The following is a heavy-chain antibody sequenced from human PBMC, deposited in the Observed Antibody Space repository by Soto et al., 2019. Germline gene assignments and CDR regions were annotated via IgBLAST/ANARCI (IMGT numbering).Heavy chain of an antibody. D-gene: IGHD5-12*01. J-gene: IGHJ4*02. CDR3: ALDLMWIGAY. Sequence: QVQLVESGGGVVQPGRSLRLSCVASGFTFSNYAMHWARQAPGKGLEWVAFISYDGSYEYYAESVKGRFTVSRDNSKNTVFLQMNSLRAEETAVYYCALDLMWIGAYWGQGTLVTVSS. CDR1: GFTFSNYA. CDR2: ISYDGSYE. V-gene: IGHV3-30*04.